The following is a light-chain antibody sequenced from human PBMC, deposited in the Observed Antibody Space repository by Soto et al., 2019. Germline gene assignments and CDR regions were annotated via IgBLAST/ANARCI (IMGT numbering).Light chain of an antibody. CDR3: QSYDSSLHASV. CDR1: SSNIGAGYD. Sequence: QSVLTQPPSVSGAPGQRVTISCTGSSSNIGAGYDVHWYQQLPGTAPKLLIYGNTNRPSGVPDRFSGSKSGSSASLAITGLQAEDEADHYCQSYDSSLHASVFGTGTKVTVL. V-gene: IGLV1-40*01. J-gene: IGLJ1*01. CDR2: GNT.